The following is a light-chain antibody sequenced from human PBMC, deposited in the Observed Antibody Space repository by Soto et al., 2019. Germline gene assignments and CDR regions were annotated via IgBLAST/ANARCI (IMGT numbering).Light chain of an antibody. CDR2: DSS. J-gene: IGKJ4*01. Sequence: VLTQSPAPLSLSPGERATLSCRTSQTVSSFFAWYQQKPGQAPRLLIHDSSDRATGIPARFSGSGSGTPYTRTLSSLVPEEVAVYYCQQRWNWPLTFGGGTRVEI. CDR3: QQRWNWPLT. V-gene: IGKV3-11*01. CDR1: QTVSSF.